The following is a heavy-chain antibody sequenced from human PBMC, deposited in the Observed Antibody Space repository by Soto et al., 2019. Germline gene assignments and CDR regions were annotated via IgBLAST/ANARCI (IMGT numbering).Heavy chain of an antibody. CDR2: INPNSGGT. D-gene: IGHD5-18*01. CDR1: GYTFTGYY. J-gene: IGHJ5*02. V-gene: IGHV1-2*04. CDR3: ARGIQLWLHWFDP. Sequence: ASVKVSCKASGYTFTGYYMHWVRQAPGQGLEWMGWINPNSGGTNYAQKFQVWVTMTRDTSISTAYMELSRLRSDDTAVYYCARGIQLWLHWFDPWGQGTLVTVSS.